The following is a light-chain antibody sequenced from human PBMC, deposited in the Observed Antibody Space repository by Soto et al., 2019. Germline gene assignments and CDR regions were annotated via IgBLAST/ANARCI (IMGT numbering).Light chain of an antibody. Sequence: EIVMTQSPATLSVSPGERATLSCRASQSVSSNLAWYQQKPGQAPRLLIYGASTRATGIPARFSGSGSGTEFTLTISSLQSEDFAVYYCQQYNNLPHFGQGTKLEIK. CDR2: GAS. CDR3: QQYNNLPH. CDR1: QSVSSN. J-gene: IGKJ2*01. V-gene: IGKV3-15*01.